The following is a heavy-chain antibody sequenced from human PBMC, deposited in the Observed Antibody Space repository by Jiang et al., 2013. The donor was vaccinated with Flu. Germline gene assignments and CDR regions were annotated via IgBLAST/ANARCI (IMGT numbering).Heavy chain of an antibody. CDR2: ISVYNGNT. CDR3: ARGMTTLTTEKLFDY. CDR1: GYIFSSYS. V-gene: IGHV1-18*01. Sequence: SGAEVKKPGASVKVSCRASGYIFSSYSLHWVRQAPGQGLEWVGWISVYNGNTNYAQNLQGRVTMTTDTSTSTAYMELRSLTSDDTAVYYCARGMTTLTTEKLFDYWGQGTLVTVSS. D-gene: IGHD4-17*01. J-gene: IGHJ4*02.